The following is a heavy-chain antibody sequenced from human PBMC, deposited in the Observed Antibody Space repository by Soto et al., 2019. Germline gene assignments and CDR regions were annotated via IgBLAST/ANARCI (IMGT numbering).Heavy chain of an antibody. D-gene: IGHD5-12*01. Sequence: QVQLVQSGADVKKPGSSVKVSCKASVGTFSSYAISWVRQAPGQGLEWMGGIIPIFGTANYAQKFQGRVTITADESTSTAYMELSSLRSEDTAVYYCASSVAKYYYYGMDVWGQGTTVTVSS. CDR1: VGTFSSYA. CDR2: IIPIFGTA. CDR3: ASSVAKYYYYGMDV. J-gene: IGHJ6*02. V-gene: IGHV1-69*12.